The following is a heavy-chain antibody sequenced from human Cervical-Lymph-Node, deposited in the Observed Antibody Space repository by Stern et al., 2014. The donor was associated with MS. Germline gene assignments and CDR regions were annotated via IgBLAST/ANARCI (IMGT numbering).Heavy chain of an antibody. V-gene: IGHV3-30*03. CDR3: MGVGDAMHV. CDR2: MSFVGGNK. J-gene: IGHJ6*02. CDR1: GFSLSNSG. Sequence: VQLVESGGGLVKPGGSLRLSCAASGFSLSNSGMHWVRQAPGKGLEWVAVMSFVGGNKKYGDSVKGRFSISRDMANNTLFLQMNSLRPEDTAVYYCMGVGDAMHVWGQGTTVIVSS.